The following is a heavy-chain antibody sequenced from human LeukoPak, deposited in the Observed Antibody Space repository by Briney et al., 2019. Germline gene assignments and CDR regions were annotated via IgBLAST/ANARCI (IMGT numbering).Heavy chain of an antibody. D-gene: IGHD2-2*01. CDR1: GFTFSSYG. CDR2: IRYDGSNK. J-gene: IGHJ4*02. Sequence: PGGSLRLSCAASGFTFSSYGMHWVRQAPGKGLEWVAFIRYDGSNKYYADSVKGRFTISRDNSKNTLYLQMNSLRAEDTAVYYCAREGEIVPAAMGYFDYWGQGTLVTVSS. V-gene: IGHV3-30*02. CDR3: AREGEIVPAAMGYFDY.